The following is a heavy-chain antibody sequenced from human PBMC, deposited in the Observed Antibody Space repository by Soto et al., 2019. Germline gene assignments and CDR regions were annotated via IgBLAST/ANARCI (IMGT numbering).Heavy chain of an antibody. CDR2: ISPSGNTI. CDR1: GFMFSRYN. D-gene: IGHD3-16*01. V-gene: IGHV3-48*02. J-gene: IGHJ5*02. Sequence: SLRLSCVASGFMFSRYNMNWVRQAPGKGLEWVSYISPSGNTIHYAYSVKGRFTVYRDNAENSLYLQMNSIRDEDTAVYYCAREDRTTMSGLRFGWFAPWGQGTIVTVSS. CDR3: AREDRTTMSGLRFGWFAP.